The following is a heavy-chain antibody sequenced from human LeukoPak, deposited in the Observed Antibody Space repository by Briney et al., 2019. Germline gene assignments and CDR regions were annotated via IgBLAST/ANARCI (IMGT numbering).Heavy chain of an antibody. D-gene: IGHD5-18*01. CDR3: AREGYSYGTQYFDY. CDR1: GGTFSSYA. J-gene: IGHJ4*02. CDR2: IIPIFGTA. V-gene: IGHV1-69*06. Sequence: ASVKVSCKASGGTFSSYAISWVRQAPGQGLEWMGGIIPIFGTANYAQKFQGRVTITADKSTSTAYMELSSLRSEDTAVYYCAREGYSYGTQYFDYWGQGTLVTVSS.